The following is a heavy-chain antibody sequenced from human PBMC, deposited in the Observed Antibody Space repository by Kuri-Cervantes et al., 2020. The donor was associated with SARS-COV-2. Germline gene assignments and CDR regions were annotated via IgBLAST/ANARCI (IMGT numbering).Heavy chain of an antibody. Sequence: LSLTCEASGFIFSDYAIDWVRQAPGKGLEWVAIISYDGRNTKFADSVKGRFTISRDNSKNTLYLQMDSLTTEDTAVYYCARESSSSLNYYYGMDIWGQGTSVTVSS. CDR2: ISYDGRNT. CDR3: ARESSSSLNYYYGMDI. V-gene: IGHV3-30*04. D-gene: IGHD6-6*01. J-gene: IGHJ6*02. CDR1: GFIFSDYA.